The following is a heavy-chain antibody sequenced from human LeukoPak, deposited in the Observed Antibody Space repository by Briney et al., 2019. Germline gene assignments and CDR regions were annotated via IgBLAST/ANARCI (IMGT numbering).Heavy chain of an antibody. CDR3: ARHPSIAVAGRDPNDY. J-gene: IGHJ4*02. D-gene: IGHD6-19*01. CDR2: IYYSGST. CDR1: GGSISSSSYY. V-gene: IGHV4-39*01. Sequence: SETLSLTCTVSGGSISSSSYYWGWIRQPPGKGLEWIGSIYYSGSTYYNPSLKSRVTISVDTSKNQFSLKLSSVTAADTAVYYCARHPSIAVAGRDPNDYWGQGTLVTVSS.